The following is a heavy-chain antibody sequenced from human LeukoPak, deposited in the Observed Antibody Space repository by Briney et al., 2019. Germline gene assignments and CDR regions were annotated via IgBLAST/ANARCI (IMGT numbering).Heavy chain of an antibody. V-gene: IGHV3-74*01. CDR2: INSDGSST. Sequence: GGSLRLSCAAPGFTFSRYWMHWVRQAPGKGLLWVSRINSDGSSTYYADSVKGRFTTSRDNAKNALHLQMNSLTAEDTAVYYCVLDLFSSFAFDIWGQGTMVTVSS. CDR1: GFTFSRYW. CDR3: VLDLFSSFAFDI. J-gene: IGHJ3*02. D-gene: IGHD3/OR15-3a*01.